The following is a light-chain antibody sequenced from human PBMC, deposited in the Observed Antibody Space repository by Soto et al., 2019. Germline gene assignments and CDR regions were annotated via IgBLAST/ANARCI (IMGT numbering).Light chain of an antibody. CDR3: QSYDNSLSDYV. CDR2: GST. V-gene: IGLV1-40*01. J-gene: IGLJ1*01. Sequence: QSVLPHPPSLSWAPGHRVTISCTGSSSDIGAGSEVHWYQQLPGTAPKLLIFGSTNRPSGVPDRFSGSKSATSASLAITGLQAEDEADYYCQSYDNSLSDYVFGTGTKVTVL. CDR1: SSDIGAGSE.